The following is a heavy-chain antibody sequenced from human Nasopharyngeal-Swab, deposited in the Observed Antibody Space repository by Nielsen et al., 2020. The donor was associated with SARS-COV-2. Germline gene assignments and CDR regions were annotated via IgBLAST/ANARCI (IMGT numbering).Heavy chain of an antibody. D-gene: IGHD2-15*01. CDR1: GGSISSYY. V-gene: IGHV4-59*08. Sequence: SETLSLTCTVSGGSISSYYWSWIRQPPGKGLEWIGYIYYSGSTNYNPSLKSRVTISVDTSKNQFSLKLSSVNAADTAVYYCARHPGYCSGGSCYSRWFDPWGQGTLVTVSS. CDR3: ARHPGYCSGGSCYSRWFDP. CDR2: IYYSGST. J-gene: IGHJ5*02.